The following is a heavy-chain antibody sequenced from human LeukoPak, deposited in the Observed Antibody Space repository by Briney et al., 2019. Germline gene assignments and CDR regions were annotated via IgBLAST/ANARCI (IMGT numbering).Heavy chain of an antibody. V-gene: IGHV4-59*01. Sequence: SETLSLTCTVSGGSISNFYWSWIRQSLGKGLEWIGYIHYRGSTNYNPSLKSRVTISVATSKSQFSLKLSSVTAAGTAIYYCARARDITVAGTWGDNWFDPWGQGTLVTVSS. CDR2: IHYRGST. CDR3: ARARDITVAGTWGDNWFDP. CDR1: GGSISNFY. D-gene: IGHD6-19*01. J-gene: IGHJ5*02.